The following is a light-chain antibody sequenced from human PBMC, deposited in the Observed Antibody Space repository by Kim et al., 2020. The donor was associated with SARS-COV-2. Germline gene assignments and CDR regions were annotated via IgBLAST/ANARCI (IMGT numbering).Light chain of an antibody. CDR1: SSNVEKNT. CDR3: AAWDDSLRGRV. Sequence: QSVLTQPPSASGTPGQRVIISCSGSSSNVEKNTVNWYQQLPGTAPKLLIYSNNQRPSGVPDRFSASKSGTSASLAISGLQSEDEADYYCAAWDDSLRGRVFGGGTQLTDL. J-gene: IGLJ3*02. CDR2: SNN. V-gene: IGLV1-44*01.